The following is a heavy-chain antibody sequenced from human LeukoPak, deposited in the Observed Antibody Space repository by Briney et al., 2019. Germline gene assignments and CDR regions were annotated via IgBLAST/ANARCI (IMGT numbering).Heavy chain of an antibody. J-gene: IGHJ4*02. V-gene: IGHV1-3*01. CDR2: IYAGNGNV. D-gene: IGHD2-15*01. CDR1: GYTLSTHT. CDR3: AREVAI. Sequence: ASVKVSCKASGYTLSTHTMYWLRQAPGQRPEWMGCIYAGNGNVKYSQNFQARVTITRDTSANTAYLELSSLRSEDTAVYYCAREVAIWGQGTLVTVSS.